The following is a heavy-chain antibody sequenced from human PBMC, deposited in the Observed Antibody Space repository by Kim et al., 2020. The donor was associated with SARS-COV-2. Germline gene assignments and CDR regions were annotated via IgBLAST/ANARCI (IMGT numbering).Heavy chain of an antibody. D-gene: IGHD7-27*01. CDR2: INHSGST. J-gene: IGHJ4*02. V-gene: IGHV4-34*01. CDR1: GGSFSGYY. CDR3: ARVTNWAIFDY. Sequence: SETLSLTCAVYGGSFSGYYWSWIRQPPGKGLEWIGEINHSGSTNYNPSLKSRVTISVDTSKNQFSLKLSSVTAADTAVYYCARVTNWAIFDYWGQGTLVTVSS.